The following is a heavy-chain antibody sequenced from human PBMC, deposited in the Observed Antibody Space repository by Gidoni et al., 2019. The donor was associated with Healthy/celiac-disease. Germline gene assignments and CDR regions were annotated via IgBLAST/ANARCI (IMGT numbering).Heavy chain of an antibody. J-gene: IGHJ4*02. CDR3: ARRWGNDSSGYPFDY. CDR2: INPSGGST. Sequence: QVQLVQSVAEVKKPGASVKVSCKASGYTFTSYYMHWVRQAPGQGLEWMGIINPSGGSTSYAQKFQGRVTMTRDTSTSTVYMELSSLRSEDTAVYYCARRWGNDSSGYPFDYWGQGTLVTVSS. D-gene: IGHD3-22*01. V-gene: IGHV1-46*01. CDR1: GYTFTSYY.